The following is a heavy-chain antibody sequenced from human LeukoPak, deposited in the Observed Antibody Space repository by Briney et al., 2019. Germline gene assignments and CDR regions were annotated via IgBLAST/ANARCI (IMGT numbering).Heavy chain of an antibody. CDR1: GYTFTGYY. CDR3: ARASVILNYYGSGSSLGY. D-gene: IGHD3-10*01. J-gene: IGHJ4*02. CDR2: INPNSGGT. Sequence: ASVKVSCKSSGYTFTGYYMHWVRPAPGQGLAWMGWINPNSGGTNYAQKFQGRVTMTRDTSISTAYMELSRLRSDDTAVYHCARASVILNYYGSGSSLGYWGQGTLVTVSS. V-gene: IGHV1-2*02.